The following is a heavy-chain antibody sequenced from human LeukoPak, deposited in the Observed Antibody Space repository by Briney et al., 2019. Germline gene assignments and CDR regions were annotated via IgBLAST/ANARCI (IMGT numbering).Heavy chain of an antibody. V-gene: IGHV3-43*02. Sequence: GGSLRLSCAASGLTFDDYAVHWVRQAPGKGLEWVSLISGDGGSTYYADSVKGRFTISRDNSKNSLYLQMNSLRTEDTALYYCAKDANRIAATDYYYMDVWGKGTTVTVSS. CDR2: ISGDGGST. CDR1: GLTFDDYA. CDR3: AKDANRIAATDYYYMDV. J-gene: IGHJ6*03. D-gene: IGHD6-6*01.